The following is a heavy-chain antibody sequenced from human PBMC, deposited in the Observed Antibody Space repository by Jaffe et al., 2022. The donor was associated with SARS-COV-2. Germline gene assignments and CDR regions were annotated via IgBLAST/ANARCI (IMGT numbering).Heavy chain of an antibody. CDR1: GFTVSGNY. D-gene: IGHD3-22*01. CDR3: ARVEPSGYSAV. J-gene: IGHJ4*02. Sequence: EVQLVESGGGLVQPGGSLRLSCAASGFTVSGNYMTWVRQAPGKGLDWVSVIYSGDNTYYPDSVKGRFTISRDNSKNTMYLQMNRLRAEDTAVYYCARVEPSGYSAVWGQGTLVTVSS. CDR2: IYSGDNT. V-gene: IGHV3-66*02.